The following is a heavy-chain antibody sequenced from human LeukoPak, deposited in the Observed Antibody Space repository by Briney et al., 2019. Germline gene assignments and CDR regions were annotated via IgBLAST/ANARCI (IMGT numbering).Heavy chain of an antibody. J-gene: IGHJ4*02. Sequence: GGSLRLSCAASGITVSNNYMTWVRQAPGKGLEWVSVIYSGGSTYYADSVKGRFTISRDNPKNTLYLHLNSLTAEDTAVYYCARDGLYYFDYWGQGALVTVSS. V-gene: IGHV3-53*01. CDR2: IYSGGST. CDR3: ARDGLYYFDY. CDR1: GITVSNNY.